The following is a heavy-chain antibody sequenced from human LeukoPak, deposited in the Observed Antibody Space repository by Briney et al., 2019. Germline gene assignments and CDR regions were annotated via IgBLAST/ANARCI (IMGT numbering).Heavy chain of an antibody. V-gene: IGHV4-34*01. CDR1: GGSFSGYY. J-gene: IGHJ3*02. CDR3: ARSPSGGGKDAFDI. D-gene: IGHD2-2*01. Sequence: TPSETLSLTCAVYGGSFSGYYWSWIRQPPGKGLEWIGEINHSGSTNYNPSLKSRVTISVDTSKNQFSLKLSSVTAADTAVYYCARSPSGGGKDAFDIWGQGTMVTVSS. CDR2: INHSGST.